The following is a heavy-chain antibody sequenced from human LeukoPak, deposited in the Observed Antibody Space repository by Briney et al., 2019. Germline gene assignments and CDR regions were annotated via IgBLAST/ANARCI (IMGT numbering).Heavy chain of an antibody. D-gene: IGHD3-10*01. Sequence: GGSLRLSCAASGFTFSNAWMSWVRQAPGKGLEWVGRIKSKTDGETKEYAAPVKGRFIVSRDDSKSTVYLQMDSLKTEDTAIYYCTTGLLWFGELGYWGQGTLVTVSS. J-gene: IGHJ4*02. CDR3: TTGLLWFGELGY. CDR1: GFTFSNAW. CDR2: IKSKTDGETK. V-gene: IGHV3-15*01.